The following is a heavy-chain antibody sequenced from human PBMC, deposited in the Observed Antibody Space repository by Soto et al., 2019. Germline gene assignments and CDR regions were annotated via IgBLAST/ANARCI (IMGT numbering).Heavy chain of an antibody. J-gene: IGHJ6*02. CDR2: IIPNFDTP. Sequence: QVHLVQSGAEVKKPGSSVKVSCKTSGGSFNNYAVSWVRQAPGQGLEWMGGIIPNFDTPNYAQKFQDRVTMIADESTSTVDMELRSLRSNDTAVYYCAVAMVREILIFESSGMHVWGQGTTVIVSS. CDR1: GGSFNNYA. V-gene: IGHV1-69*01. CDR3: AVAMVREILIFESSGMHV. D-gene: IGHD3-10*01.